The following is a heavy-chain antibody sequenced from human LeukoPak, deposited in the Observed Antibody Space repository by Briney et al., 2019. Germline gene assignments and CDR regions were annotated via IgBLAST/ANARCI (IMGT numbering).Heavy chain of an antibody. V-gene: IGHV3-66*01. CDR3: ARGPRYYYDSSGYWDY. Sequence: GGSLRLSCAASGFTVSSNYMSWVRQAPGKGLEWVSVIYSGGSTYYADSVKGRFTISRDNSKNTLYLQMNSLRAEDTAVYYCARGPRYYYDSSGYWDYWGQGTLVTVSS. J-gene: IGHJ4*02. CDR1: GFTVSSNY. D-gene: IGHD3-22*01. CDR2: IYSGGST.